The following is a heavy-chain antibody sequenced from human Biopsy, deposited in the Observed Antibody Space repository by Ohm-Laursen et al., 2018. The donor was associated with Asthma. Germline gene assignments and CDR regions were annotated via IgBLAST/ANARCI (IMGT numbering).Heavy chain of an antibody. V-gene: IGHV4-59*01. Sequence: SETLSLTCTVSGGSINNFYWSWIRQPPGKGLESIGHVYYSGSTNYNPSLKSRVTISIDASKNHFPLKLTSVTAADTAVYYCARGVDRVTGLLDHFDSWGQGTLVTVSS. J-gene: IGHJ4*02. CDR2: VYYSGST. CDR3: ARGVDRVTGLLDHFDS. CDR1: GGSINNFY. D-gene: IGHD2-21*02.